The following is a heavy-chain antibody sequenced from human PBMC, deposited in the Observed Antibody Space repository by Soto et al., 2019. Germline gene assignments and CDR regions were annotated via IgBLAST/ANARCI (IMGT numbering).Heavy chain of an antibody. Sequence: GGSLRLSCAGSGFAFSGPTIHWVRQASGKGLEWVGRIRSKANSYATAYAASVKGRFIISRDDSKTTAYLQMSSLKIEDTAVYYCFRENYFSYRGMDVWGQGTTVTVSS. V-gene: IGHV3-73*01. CDR3: FRENYFSYRGMDV. CDR2: IRSKANSYAT. J-gene: IGHJ6*02. CDR1: GFAFSGPT.